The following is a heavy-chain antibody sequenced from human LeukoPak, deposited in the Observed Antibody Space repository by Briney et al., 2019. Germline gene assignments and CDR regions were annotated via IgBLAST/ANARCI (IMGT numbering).Heavy chain of an antibody. J-gene: IGHJ4*02. V-gene: IGHV4-31*03. Sequence: PSETLSLTCTVSGGSISSGGYYWSWIRQHPGKGLEWIAYIYYSGSTYYNPSLKSRVTISVDTSKNQFSLKLSSVTAADTAVYYCASGSVVPATLFDYWGQGTLVTVSS. CDR3: ASGSVVPATLFDY. CDR2: IYYSGST. D-gene: IGHD2-2*01. CDR1: GGSISSGGYY.